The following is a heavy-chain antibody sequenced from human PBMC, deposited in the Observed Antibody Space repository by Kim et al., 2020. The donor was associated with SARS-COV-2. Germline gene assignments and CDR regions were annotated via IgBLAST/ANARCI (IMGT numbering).Heavy chain of an antibody. CDR1: GYTFTNYA. Sequence: ASVKVSCKASGYTFTNYALSWVRQAPGQGLEWMGWISAYNGKTNYAQKLQGRVTMTTDTSTSTVYMELRSLRSDDTAVYYCVRGYCGGDCNRYYFDYWGQGTLVTVSS. D-gene: IGHD2-21*02. J-gene: IGHJ4*02. V-gene: IGHV1-18*01. CDR3: VRGYCGGDCNRYYFDY. CDR2: ISAYNGKT.